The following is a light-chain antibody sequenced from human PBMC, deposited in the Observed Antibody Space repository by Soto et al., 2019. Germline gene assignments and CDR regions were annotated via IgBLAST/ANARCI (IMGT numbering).Light chain of an antibody. CDR2: DVS. CDR3: SSYTSATTYV. CDR1: SNDIGAYNY. V-gene: IGLV2-14*01. J-gene: IGLJ1*01. Sequence: QSVLNQPSSVNGSPRQSITNSCTGTSNDIGAYNYDSWYQQYPGEAPKVIIYDVSHRPAGVSNRFSGSKSDNTASLTISGLQTQDEADYYCSSYTSATTYVFGTGTKVTVL.